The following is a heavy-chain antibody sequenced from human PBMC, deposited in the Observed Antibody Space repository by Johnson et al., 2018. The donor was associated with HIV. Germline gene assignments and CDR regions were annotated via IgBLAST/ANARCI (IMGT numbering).Heavy chain of an antibody. Sequence: QVQLVESGGGLVKPGASLRLSCKASGFTFSDYFMSWIRQAPGKGLECISYISSSGSSIYYTDSLKGRFTISRDNAKNSLYLQMNSLKAEDTGVYYCARDSTPWGGEHVGYAFDLWGRGTLVTISS. J-gene: IGHJ3*01. CDR3: ARDSTPWGGEHVGYAFDL. CDR2: ISSSGSSI. V-gene: IGHV3-11*04. D-gene: IGHD4-17*01. CDR1: GFTFSDYF.